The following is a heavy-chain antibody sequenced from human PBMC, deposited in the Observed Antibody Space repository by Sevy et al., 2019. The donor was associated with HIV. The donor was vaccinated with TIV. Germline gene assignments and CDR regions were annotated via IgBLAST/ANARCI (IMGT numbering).Heavy chain of an antibody. Sequence: GGSLRLSCAASGFTFTSYSMHWVRQAPGKGLEWVSSISGISNYIYYADSVKGRFSISRDNAKNSLYLQMNSLRAEDTAMFYCARAAPATDAFDIWGQGTLVTVSS. CDR2: ISGISNYI. CDR1: GFTFTSYS. J-gene: IGHJ3*02. V-gene: IGHV3-21*01. CDR3: ARAAPATDAFDI. D-gene: IGHD6-25*01.